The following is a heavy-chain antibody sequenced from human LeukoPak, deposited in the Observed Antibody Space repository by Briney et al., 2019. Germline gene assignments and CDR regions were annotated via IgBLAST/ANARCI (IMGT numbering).Heavy chain of an antibody. J-gene: IGHJ6*03. CDR2: ISGSGGST. CDR1: GFTVSSNY. Sequence: PGGSLRLSCAASGFTVSSNYMSWVRQAPGKGLEWVSGISGSGGSTYYADSVKGRFTISRDNSKNTLYLQMNSLRAGDTAVFYCAKSTGVVIASYYMDVWGKGTTVTVSS. CDR3: AKSTGVVIASYYMDV. V-gene: IGHV3-23*01. D-gene: IGHD3-3*01.